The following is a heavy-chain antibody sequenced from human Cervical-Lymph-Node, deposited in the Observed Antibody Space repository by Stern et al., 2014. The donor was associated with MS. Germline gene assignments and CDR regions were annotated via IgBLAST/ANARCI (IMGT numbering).Heavy chain of an antibody. Sequence: VQLVQSGPEVKKPGESLKISCKGSGYSFSNYWIGWVRQMPRKGMEWDGIIYPGEYDTRYSTAFQGQVTISADKAINTAYLQWSSLKASDTAIYYCATAPPRGYTYGNFDYWGQGTLVTVSS. V-gene: IGHV5-51*03. CDR3: ATAPPRGYTYGNFDY. CDR2: IYPGEYDT. D-gene: IGHD5-18*01. J-gene: IGHJ4*02. CDR1: GYSFSNYW.